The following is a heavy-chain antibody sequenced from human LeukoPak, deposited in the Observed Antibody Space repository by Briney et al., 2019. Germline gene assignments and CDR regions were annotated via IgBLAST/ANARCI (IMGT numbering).Heavy chain of an antibody. CDR1: GGSISSYY. CDR3: AREPKRYCSSTSCRSYYFDY. J-gene: IGHJ4*02. CDR2: IYTSGST. V-gene: IGHV4-4*07. Sequence: SETLSLTCTVSGGSISSYYWSWIRQPAGKGLEWIGRIYTSGSTTYNPSLKSRVTISVDTSKNQFSLKLSSVTAADTAVYYCAREPKRYCSSTSCRSYYFDYWGQGTLVTVSS. D-gene: IGHD2-2*01.